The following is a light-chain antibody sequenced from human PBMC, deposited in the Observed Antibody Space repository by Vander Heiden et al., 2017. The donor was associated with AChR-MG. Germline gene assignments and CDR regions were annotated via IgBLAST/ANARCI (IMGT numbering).Light chain of an antibody. V-gene: IGKV1-5*03. CDR2: KAS. CDR3: HQYYHYHS. Sequence: DIQLTQSPSTLSASIGDRVTITCRASHDIHYLLAWYQQRPGKAPKVLISKASTLEGGVPSRFSGRGSGTEFTLTISGLQPDDVATYYCHQYYHYHSFGQGTKV. J-gene: IGKJ1*01. CDR1: HDIHYL.